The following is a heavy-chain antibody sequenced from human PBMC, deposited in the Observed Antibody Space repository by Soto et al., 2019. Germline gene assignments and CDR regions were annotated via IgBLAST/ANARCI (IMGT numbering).Heavy chain of an antibody. CDR1: GGSFSGYY. V-gene: IGHV4-34*01. CDR2: INHSGST. D-gene: IGHD3-3*01. Sequence: SETLSLTCAVYGGSFSGYYWSWIRQPPGKGLEWIGEINHSGSTNYNPSLKSRVTISVDTSKNQFSLKLSSVTAADTAVYYCARGNYDFWSGYYNGYMDVWGKGTTVTVSS. J-gene: IGHJ6*03. CDR3: ARGNYDFWSGYYNGYMDV.